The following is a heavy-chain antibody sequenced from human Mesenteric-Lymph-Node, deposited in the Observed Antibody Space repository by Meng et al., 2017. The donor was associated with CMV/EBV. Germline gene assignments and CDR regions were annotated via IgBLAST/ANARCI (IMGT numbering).Heavy chain of an antibody. CDR3: AKDRYYYDSSGYYF. D-gene: IGHD3-22*01. J-gene: IGHJ4*02. V-gene: IGHV3-23*03. CDR1: GFTFSSYA. Sequence: GESLKISCAASGFTFSSYAMSWVRQAPGKGLEWVSVIYSGGSSTYYADSVKGRFTISRDNSKNTLYLQMNSLRAEDTAVYYCAKDRYYYDSSGYYFGGQGTLVTVSS. CDR2: IYSGGSST.